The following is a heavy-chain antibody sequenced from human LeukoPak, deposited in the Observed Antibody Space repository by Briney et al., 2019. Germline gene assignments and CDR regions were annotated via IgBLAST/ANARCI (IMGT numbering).Heavy chain of an antibody. Sequence: SETLSLTCTVSVGSISSGCYYWSWIRQHPGKGLEWIGYIYYSGSTYYNPSLKSRVTISVDTSKNQFSLKLSSVTAADTAVYYCARDLSCSSTSCSSGMDVWGQGTTVTVSS. CDR2: IYYSGST. CDR1: VGSISSGCYY. J-gene: IGHJ6*02. CDR3: ARDLSCSSTSCSSGMDV. V-gene: IGHV4-31*03. D-gene: IGHD2-2*01.